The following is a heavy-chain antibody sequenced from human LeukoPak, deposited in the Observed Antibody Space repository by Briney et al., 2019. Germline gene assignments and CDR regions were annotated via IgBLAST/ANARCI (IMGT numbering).Heavy chain of an antibody. CDR2: IYTSGST. CDR1: GGSISSGSYY. Sequence: PSETLSLTCTVSGGSISSGSYYWSWVRQPAGKGLEWIGRIYTSGSTRYNPSLKSRVAMSVDTSKNLFSLKLSSVTAADTAVYYCARVVLTGDRYYFDYWGQGTLVTVSS. CDR3: ARVVLTGDRYYFDY. D-gene: IGHD7-27*01. J-gene: IGHJ4*02. V-gene: IGHV4-61*02.